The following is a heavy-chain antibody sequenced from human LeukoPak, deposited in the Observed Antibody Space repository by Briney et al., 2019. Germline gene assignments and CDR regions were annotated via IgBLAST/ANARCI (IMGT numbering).Heavy chain of an antibody. J-gene: IGHJ2*01. V-gene: IGHV3-23*01. CDR1: GFTLSSYE. Sequence: GGSLRLSCTASGFTLSSYEMSWIRQAPGKGLEWVSSIDYSGGSTHYADSVMGRFTISRDNSKNTLYLQLNSLSADDTAVYFCAREEHYRRYFALWGRGTLVTVSS. D-gene: IGHD3-16*02. CDR3: AREEHYRRYFAL. CDR2: IDYSGGST.